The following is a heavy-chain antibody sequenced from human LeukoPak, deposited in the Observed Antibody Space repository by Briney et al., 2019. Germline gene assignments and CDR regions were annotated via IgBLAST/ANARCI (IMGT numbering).Heavy chain of an antibody. V-gene: IGHV4-59*08. CDR1: GGPISSYY. Sequence: SETLSLTCTVSGGPISSYYWSWIRQPPGKGLEWIGYIYYSGSTNYNPSLKSRVTISVDTSKNQFSLKLSSVTAADTAVYYCARRSSVDYGDYGGYYYYGMDVWGQGTTVTVSS. D-gene: IGHD4-17*01. J-gene: IGHJ6*02. CDR2: IYYSGST. CDR3: ARRSSVDYGDYGGYYYYGMDV.